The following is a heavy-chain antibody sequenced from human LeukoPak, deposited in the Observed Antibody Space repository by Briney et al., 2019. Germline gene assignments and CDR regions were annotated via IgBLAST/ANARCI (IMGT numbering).Heavy chain of an antibody. CDR3: ARDYDSSGLDY. D-gene: IGHD3-22*01. J-gene: IGHJ4*02. CDR2: IYHSGST. Sequence: SETLSLTXTVSGYSISSGYYWGWIREPPGKGLEWIGSIYHSGSTYYNPSLKSRVTISVDTSKNQFSLKLSSVTAADTAVYYCARDYDSSGLDYWGQGTLVTVSS. V-gene: IGHV4-38-2*02. CDR1: GYSISSGYY.